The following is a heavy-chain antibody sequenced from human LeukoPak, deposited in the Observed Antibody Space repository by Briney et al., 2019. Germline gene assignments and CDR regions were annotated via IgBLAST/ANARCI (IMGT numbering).Heavy chain of an antibody. D-gene: IGHD6-6*01. J-gene: IGHJ6*02. Sequence: PGGSLRLSCGASGFTFSGYWMHWVRQAPGKGLLWVSRINPDGSSTSYADSVKGRFTISRDNAKNTLYLQMNSLRAEDTAVYYCARDSYTNSVYYGMDVWGQGTTVTVSS. CDR2: INPDGSST. V-gene: IGHV3-74*01. CDR1: GFTFSGYW. CDR3: ARDSYTNSVYYGMDV.